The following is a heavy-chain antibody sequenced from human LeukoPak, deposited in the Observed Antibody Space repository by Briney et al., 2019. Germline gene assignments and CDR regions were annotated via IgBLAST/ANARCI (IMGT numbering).Heavy chain of an antibody. Sequence: PGGSLRLSCAASGFKFRNYAMHWVRQAPGKGLEWVAVSSHDGSNKHYADSVKGRFTISKDNSNNTVHLQMNSLRAEDTAVYYCARDDRVFGVFIFDYNYAMDVWGQGTTVTVSS. CDR3: ARDDRVFGVFIFDYNYAMDV. CDR1: GFKFRNYA. CDR2: SSHDGSNK. J-gene: IGHJ6*02. V-gene: IGHV3-30-3*01. D-gene: IGHD3-3*01.